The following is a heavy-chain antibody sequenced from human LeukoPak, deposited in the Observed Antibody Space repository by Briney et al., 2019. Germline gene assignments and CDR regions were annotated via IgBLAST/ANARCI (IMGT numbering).Heavy chain of an antibody. V-gene: IGHV3-33*08. Sequence: GRSLRLSCAASGFTFSGYYMHWVRQAPGKGLEWVAVIWYDGSNKYYADSVKGRFTISRDNSKNTLYLQMTSLRAEDTAVYYCAREGVEMATKVPRFDSWGQGTLVTVSS. CDR3: AREGVEMATKVPRFDS. CDR1: GFTFSGYY. CDR2: IWYDGSNK. D-gene: IGHD5-24*01. J-gene: IGHJ4*02.